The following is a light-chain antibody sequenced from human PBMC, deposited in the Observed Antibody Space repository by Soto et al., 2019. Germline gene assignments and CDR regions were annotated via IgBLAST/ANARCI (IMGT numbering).Light chain of an antibody. CDR3: QQYNNWPVT. J-gene: IGKJ2*01. CDR2: GAS. CDR1: QSVSSN. V-gene: IGKV3-15*01. Sequence: EIGMTQSPDTVSVSPGERATLSYRASQSVSSNLAWYQQKPGQAPRLLIYGASTRATGIPARFSGSGSGTEFTLTISSLQSEDFAVYYCQQYNNWPVTFGQGTKLEIK.